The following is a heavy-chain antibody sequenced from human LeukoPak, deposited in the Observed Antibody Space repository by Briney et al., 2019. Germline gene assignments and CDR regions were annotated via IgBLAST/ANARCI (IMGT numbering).Heavy chain of an antibody. CDR2: IRYDGSNK. CDR1: GFTFSSHW. D-gene: IGHD1-26*01. V-gene: IGHV3-30*02. CDR3: AKDRSGSYSQGLDY. J-gene: IGHJ4*02. Sequence: GGSLRLSCADSGFTFSSHWMHWVRQAPGKGLEWVAFIRYDGSNKYYADSVKGRFTISRDNSKNTLYLQMNSLRAEDTAVYHCAKDRSGSYSQGLDYWGQGTLVTVSS.